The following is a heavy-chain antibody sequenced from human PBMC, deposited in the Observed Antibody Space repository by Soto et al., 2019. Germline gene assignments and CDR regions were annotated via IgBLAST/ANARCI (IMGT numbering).Heavy chain of an antibody. D-gene: IGHD6-19*01. J-gene: IGHJ5*01. CDR1: GFTFSSYA. CDR3: AKDTGPQWLVKDNWFDP. V-gene: IGHV3-23*01. CDR2: ISGSGGST. Sequence: GGSLRLSCAASGFTFSSYAMSWVRQAPGKGLEWVSAISGSGGSTYYADSVKGRFTISRDNSKNTLYLQMNSLRAEDTAVYYCAKDTGPQWLVKDNWFDPWGQGTLVTVSS.